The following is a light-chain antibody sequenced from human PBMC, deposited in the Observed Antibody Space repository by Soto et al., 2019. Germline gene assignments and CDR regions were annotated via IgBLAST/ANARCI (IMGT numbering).Light chain of an antibody. V-gene: IGKV3-20*01. J-gene: IGKJ1*01. CDR3: QQNCVSSCK. CDR1: HSVSSSF. CDR2: AAS. Sequence: ENGLTQSPGTLSLSPGEGATLSCRASHSVSSSFLAWYQQRPGQAPRLLIYAASRRATGIPDRFSGSWSGTDFTLTISRLEPEDFAVYYCQQNCVSSCKFGQGTKVEI.